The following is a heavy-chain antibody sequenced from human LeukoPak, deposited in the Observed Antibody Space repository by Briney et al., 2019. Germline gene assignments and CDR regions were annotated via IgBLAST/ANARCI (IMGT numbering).Heavy chain of an antibody. CDR2: IYYSGST. Sequence: PSETLSLTCTVSGGSISSYYWSWIRRPPGKGLEWIGYIYYSGSTNYNPSLKSRVTISVDTSKNQFSLKLSSVTAADTAVYYCARVVDTAPDYWGQGTLVTVSS. J-gene: IGHJ4*02. V-gene: IGHV4-59*01. CDR1: GGSISSYY. CDR3: ARVVDTAPDY. D-gene: IGHD5-18*01.